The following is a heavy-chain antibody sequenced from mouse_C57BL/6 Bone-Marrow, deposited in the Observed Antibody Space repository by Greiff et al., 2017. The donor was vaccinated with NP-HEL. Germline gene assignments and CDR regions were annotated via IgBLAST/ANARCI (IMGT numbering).Heavy chain of an antibody. CDR2: ILPGSGST. CDR3: AISSYYGSSYGYAMDY. CDR1: GYTFTGYW. D-gene: IGHD1-1*01. Sequence: QVQLKESGAELMKPGASVKLSCKSTGYTFTGYWIEWVKQRPGHGLEWIGEILPGSGSTNYNEKFKGKATFTADTSSNTAYMQLSSLTTEDSAIYYCAISSYYGSSYGYAMDYWGQGTSVTVSS. J-gene: IGHJ4*01. V-gene: IGHV1-9*01.